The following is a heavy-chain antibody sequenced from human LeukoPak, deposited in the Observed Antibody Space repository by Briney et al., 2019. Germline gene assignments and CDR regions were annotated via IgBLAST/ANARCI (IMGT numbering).Heavy chain of an antibody. Sequence: GESLKISCKGSGYIFTSSWIGWVRQMPGKGLEWMGIIYPGDSDTRYSPPLQGQVTISADKSISTAYLQWSSLKASDTAMYYCARDLAATRDAFDIWGQGTMVTVSS. CDR1: GYIFTSSW. CDR2: IYPGDSDT. V-gene: IGHV5-51*01. CDR3: ARDLAATRDAFDI. D-gene: IGHD2-15*01. J-gene: IGHJ3*02.